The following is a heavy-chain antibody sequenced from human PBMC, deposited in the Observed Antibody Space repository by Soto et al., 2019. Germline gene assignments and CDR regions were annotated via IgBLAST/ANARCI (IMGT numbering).Heavy chain of an antibody. Sequence: GGSLRLSCAASGFTVSSNYMSWVRQAPGKGLEWVSVIYSGGSTYYADSVKGRFTISRNNSKNTLYLQMNSLRAEDTAVYYCARESPYSTVTTGQLSAAFDIWGQGTMVTVSS. V-gene: IGHV3-53*04. CDR3: ARESPYSTVTTGQLSAAFDI. CDR1: GFTVSSNY. D-gene: IGHD4-17*01. J-gene: IGHJ3*02. CDR2: IYSGGST.